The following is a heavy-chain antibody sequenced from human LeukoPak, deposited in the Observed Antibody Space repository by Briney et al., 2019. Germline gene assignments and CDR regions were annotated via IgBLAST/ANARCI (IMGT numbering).Heavy chain of an antibody. J-gene: IGHJ5*02. Sequence: PGGSLRLSCAASGFTFDDYAMHWVRQAPGKGLEWVSGISWNSGSIGYADSVKGRFTISRDNAKNSLYPQMNSLRAEDTALYYCAKVRYSSGWYNLDPWGQGTLVTVSS. D-gene: IGHD6-19*01. CDR2: ISWNSGSI. CDR3: AKVRYSSGWYNLDP. CDR1: GFTFDDYA. V-gene: IGHV3-9*01.